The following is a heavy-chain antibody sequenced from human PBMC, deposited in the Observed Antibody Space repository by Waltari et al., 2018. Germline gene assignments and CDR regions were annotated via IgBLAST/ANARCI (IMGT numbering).Heavy chain of an antibody. CDR2: IYHDGTT. Sequence: QVQLQESGPRRVKPSETLSLTCAVSGYAINSGFSWGCFRQAPEKGLEWIATIYHDGTTFYNPSLTSRVTTSMDTSKNQISLKLKSVTAADTAVYYCTRQTLGYCTSAACRRLEAWGQGTLVTVSS. D-gene: IGHD2-8*02. CDR1: GYAINSGFS. J-gene: IGHJ5*02. CDR3: TRQTLGYCTSAACRRLEA. V-gene: IGHV4-38-2*01.